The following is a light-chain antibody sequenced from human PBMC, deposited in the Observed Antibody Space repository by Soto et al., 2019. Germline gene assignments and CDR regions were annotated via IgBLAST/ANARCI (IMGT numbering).Light chain of an antibody. CDR3: QHYGSSPPDT. CDR1: QSVSTKY. V-gene: IGKV3-20*01. CDR2: GTY. J-gene: IGKJ2*01. Sequence: EIVLTQSPGTLSLSLGERATLSCRASQSVSTKYVASYQHKPGQAPRLLIYGTYKRDAGVPDRFTASGSGTDVSITISRLEPEDSAVYYCQHYGSSPPDTFGQGTKLEIK.